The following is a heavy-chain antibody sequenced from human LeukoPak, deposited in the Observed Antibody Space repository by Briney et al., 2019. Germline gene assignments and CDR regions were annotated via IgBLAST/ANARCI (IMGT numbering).Heavy chain of an antibody. D-gene: IGHD5-18*01. CDR2: FDPEDGET. CDR1: GYTLTELS. CDR3: ATVSDTAMVSYYFDY. J-gene: IGHJ4*02. V-gene: IGHV1-24*01. Sequence: ASVKVSCKVSGYTLTELSMHWVRQAPGKGLEWMGGFDPEDGETIYAQKFQGRVTMTEATSTDTAYMELSSLRSEDTAVYYCATVSDTAMVSYYFDYWGQGTLVTVSS.